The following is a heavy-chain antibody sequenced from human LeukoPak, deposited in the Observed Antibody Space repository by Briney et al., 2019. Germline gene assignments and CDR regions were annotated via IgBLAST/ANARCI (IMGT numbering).Heavy chain of an antibody. CDR2: IYTSGST. Sequence: SETLSLTCTVSGGSISSGSYYWSWIRQPAGKGLEWIGRIYTSGSTNYNPSLKSRVTISVDTSKNQFSLKLSSVTAADTAVYYCARGYCSKTSCWGDAFDILGQGTMVTGSS. J-gene: IGHJ3*02. V-gene: IGHV4-61*02. CDR1: GGSISSGSYY. CDR3: ARGYCSKTSCWGDAFDI. D-gene: IGHD2-2*01.